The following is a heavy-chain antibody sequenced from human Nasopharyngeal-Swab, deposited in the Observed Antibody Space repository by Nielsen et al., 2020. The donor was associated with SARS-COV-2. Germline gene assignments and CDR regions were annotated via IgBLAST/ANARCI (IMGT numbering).Heavy chain of an antibody. D-gene: IGHD1-26*01. CDR2: IYSGGSST. V-gene: IGHV3-23*03. CDR1: GFTFSSYA. Sequence: GGSLRLSWAASGFTFSSYAMSWVRQAPGKGLEWVSVIYSGGSSTYYADSVKGRFTISRDNSKNTLYLQMNSLRAEDTAVYYCAKDQGSYYDYWGQGTLVTVSS. CDR3: AKDQGSYYDY. J-gene: IGHJ4*02.